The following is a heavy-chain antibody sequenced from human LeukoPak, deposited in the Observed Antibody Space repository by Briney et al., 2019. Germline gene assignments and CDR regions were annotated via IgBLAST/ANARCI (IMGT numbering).Heavy chain of an antibody. CDR3: AKDLGYCGGDCYSFIDY. Sequence: PGRSLRLSCAASGFTFSSYGMHWVRQAPGKGLEWVAVIWYDGSNKYYADSVKGRFTISRDNSKNTLHLQMNSLRAEDTAVYYCAKDLGYCGGDCYSFIDYWGQGTLVTVSS. J-gene: IGHJ4*02. CDR1: GFTFSSYG. D-gene: IGHD2-21*02. V-gene: IGHV3-33*06. CDR2: IWYDGSNK.